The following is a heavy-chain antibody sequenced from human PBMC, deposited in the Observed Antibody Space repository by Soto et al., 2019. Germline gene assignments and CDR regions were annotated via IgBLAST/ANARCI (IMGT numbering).Heavy chain of an antibody. CDR1: GGTFSSYA. J-gene: IGHJ6*02. CDR3: ARDESSSSVYYYGMDV. CDR2: IIPIFGTA. V-gene: IGHV1-69*13. Sequence: SVKASCKASGGTFSSYAMSWVRQAPGQGLEWMGGIIPIFGTANYAQKFQGRVTITADESTSTAYMELSSLRSEDTAVYYCARDESSSSVYYYGMDVWGQGTTVTVS. D-gene: IGHD6-6*01.